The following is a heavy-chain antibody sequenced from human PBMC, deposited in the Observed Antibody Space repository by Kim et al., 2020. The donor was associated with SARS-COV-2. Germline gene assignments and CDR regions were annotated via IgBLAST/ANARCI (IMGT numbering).Heavy chain of an antibody. CDR3: ARVNGVGANPRYYYYYGMDV. Sequence: ASVKVSCKASGYTFTSYYMHWVRQAPGQGLEWMGIINPSGGSTSYAQKFQGRVTMTRDTSTSTVYMELSSLRSEDTAVYYCARVNGVGANPRYYYYYGMDVWGQGTTVTVSS. D-gene: IGHD1-26*01. V-gene: IGHV1-46*01. J-gene: IGHJ6*02. CDR1: GYTFTSYY. CDR2: INPSGGST.